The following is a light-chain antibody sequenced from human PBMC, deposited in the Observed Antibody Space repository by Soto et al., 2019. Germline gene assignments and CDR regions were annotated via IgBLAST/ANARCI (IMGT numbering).Light chain of an antibody. CDR3: QHYDNLPPFT. J-gene: IGKJ3*01. CDR2: GAS. CDR1: QDIRKY. Sequence: DSQMTQSPCSLSASVGDRVTITCQASQDIRKYLSWYQQKPGRAPKLLIYGASNLETGVPSRFSGSGYGTDFTFTISSLQPEDIATHYCQHYDNLPPFTIGPGTKVAIK. V-gene: IGKV1-33*01.